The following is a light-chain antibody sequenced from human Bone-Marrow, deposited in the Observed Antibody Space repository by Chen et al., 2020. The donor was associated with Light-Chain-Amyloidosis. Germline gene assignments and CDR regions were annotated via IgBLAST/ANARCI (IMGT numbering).Light chain of an antibody. Sequence: QSALTQPASVSGSPVQSITISCTGTSSDVGGDNHVSWYQQHPDKAPKLMIYEFTNRPSWVPDRCSGSKSDNTASLTSAVLQTEDEADYFCSSYTITNTLVFGSGTRVTVL. CDR3: SSYTITNTLV. J-gene: IGLJ1*01. V-gene: IGLV2-14*01. CDR1: SSDVGGDNH. CDR2: EFT.